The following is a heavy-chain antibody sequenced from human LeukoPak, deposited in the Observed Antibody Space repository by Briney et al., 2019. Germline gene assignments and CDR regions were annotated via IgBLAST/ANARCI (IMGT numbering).Heavy chain of an antibody. CDR1: GCTFDNYA. J-gene: IGHJ4*02. CDR2: IRSKIYGGTT. V-gene: IGHV3-49*03. CDR3: VRYSGDADY. D-gene: IGHD5-12*01. Sequence: QSGGSLRLSCTASGCTFDNYAMSWFRQAPGKGPEWVGFIRSKIYGGTTEYAASVKGRFTISRDDSKSIAYLQMTSLKSEDTALYYCVRYSGDADYWGQGTLVTVSS.